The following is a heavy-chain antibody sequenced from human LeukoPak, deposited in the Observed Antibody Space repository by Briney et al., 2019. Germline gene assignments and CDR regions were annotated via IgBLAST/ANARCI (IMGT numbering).Heavy chain of an antibody. Sequence: SETLSLTCTVSGGSFSRYFWTWIRQTPGKGLEWIGYIDHSGSTNYSPSLQSRVTISIDTSKNQFSLKLNSVTAADTAVYYCARAGMTTVTTGYYYYYMDVWGKGTTVTVSS. CDR3: ARAGMTTVTTGYYYYYMDV. CDR2: IDHSGST. V-gene: IGHV4-59*01. D-gene: IGHD4-11*01. CDR1: GGSFSRYF. J-gene: IGHJ6*03.